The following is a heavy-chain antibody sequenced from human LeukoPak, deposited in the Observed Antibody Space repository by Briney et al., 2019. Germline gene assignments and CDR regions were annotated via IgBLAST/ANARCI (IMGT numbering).Heavy chain of an antibody. V-gene: IGHV3-23*01. J-gene: IGHJ3*02. CDR3: ARAGGFYYDSSGYPPPDAFDI. Sequence: PGASLRLSCAASGFTFSSYAMSWVRQAPGKGLEWVSAISGSGGSTYYADSVKGRFTISRDNAKNSLYLQMNSLRAEDTAVYYCARAGGFYYDSSGYPPPDAFDIWGQGTMVTVSS. CDR2: ISGSGGST. CDR1: GFTFSSYA. D-gene: IGHD3-22*01.